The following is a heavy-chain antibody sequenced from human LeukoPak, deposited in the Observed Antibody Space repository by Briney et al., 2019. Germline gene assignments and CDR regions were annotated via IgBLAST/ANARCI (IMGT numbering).Heavy chain of an antibody. CDR1: GYTFTSYG. CDR3: ARDPPVLWSPYYYYYGMDV. J-gene: IGHJ6*02. V-gene: IGHV1-18*01. CDR2: ISAYNGNT. Sequence: GASVKVSCKASGYTFTSYGISWVRQAPGQGLEWMGWISAYNGNTNYAQKLQGRVTMTTDTSTSTAYMELRSLRSDDTAVYYCARDPPVLWSPYYYYYGMDVWGQGTTVTVSS. D-gene: IGHD2-21*01.